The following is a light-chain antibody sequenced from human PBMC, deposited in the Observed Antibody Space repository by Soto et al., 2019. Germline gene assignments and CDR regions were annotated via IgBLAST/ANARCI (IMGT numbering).Light chain of an antibody. V-gene: IGKV3-20*01. CDR3: KQYGGSTRT. CDR1: QSVSNNY. J-gene: IGKJ1*01. CDR2: GAS. Sequence: EIVLTQSPGALSLSPGERATLSCRASQSVSNNYLAWYQQKPGQAPRLLIYGASNRATGIPDRFSGSGSGTEFTLTISRLEPEDFAVYYWKQYGGSTRTFGQGTKADXK.